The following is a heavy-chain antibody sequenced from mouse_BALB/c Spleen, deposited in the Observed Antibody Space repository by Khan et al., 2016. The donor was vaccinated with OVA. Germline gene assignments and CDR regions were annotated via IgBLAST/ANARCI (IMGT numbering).Heavy chain of an antibody. CDR1: GFTFSDYF. J-gene: IGHJ3*01. Sequence: EVELVESGGGLVKPGGSLKLSCAASGFTFSDYFMYWVRQTPEKRLEWVATISDGGSSTSYPDSVKGRFTISSDNAKHPLYLQMSSLKSEDTAIYDCVRAGYGGFACWGQGTLVTVSA. CDR3: VRAGYGGFAC. D-gene: IGHD1-1*02. V-gene: IGHV5-4*02. CDR2: ISDGGSST.